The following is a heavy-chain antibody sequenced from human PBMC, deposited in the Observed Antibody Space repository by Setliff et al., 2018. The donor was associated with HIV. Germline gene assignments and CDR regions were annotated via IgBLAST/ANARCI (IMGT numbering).Heavy chain of an antibody. CDR3: AKGCGGAGFCYYADY. CDR2: TPNDGSYK. Sequence: PGGSLRLSCAASNFTFSFYGMHWVRQAPGKGLEWVAFTPNDGSYKNYADSVKGRFTISRDNSKNTLYLHMNNLRGDDTAVYYCAKGCGGAGFCYYADYWGQGTVVTAPQ. CDR1: NFTFSFYG. J-gene: IGHJ4*02. D-gene: IGHD2-21*01. V-gene: IGHV3-30*02.